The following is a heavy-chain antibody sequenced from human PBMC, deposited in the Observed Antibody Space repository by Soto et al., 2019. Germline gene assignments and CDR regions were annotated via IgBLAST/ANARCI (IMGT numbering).Heavy chain of an antibody. J-gene: IGHJ4*02. CDR2: FDYSGST. Sequence: SETLSLTCTVSGGSISNYYWSWIRQPPGKGLEWIGYFDYSGSTPYNPSLKSRVTMSVDTSKNQVSLKVNSVTAADTAVYYCARDHPHSYGVYYFDYWGQGTPVTVSS. V-gene: IGHV4-59*01. CDR1: GGSISNYY. D-gene: IGHD5-18*01. CDR3: ARDHPHSYGVYYFDY.